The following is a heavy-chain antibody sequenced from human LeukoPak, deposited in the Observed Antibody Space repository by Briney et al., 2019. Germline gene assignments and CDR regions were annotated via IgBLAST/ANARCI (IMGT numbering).Heavy chain of an antibody. CDR3: ARGRIAVAGTFRNYYYGMDV. Sequence: SGTLSLTCAVSGGSISSSNWCWWVRQPPGKGLEWIGEIYHSGTTNYNPSLKSRVTISVDKSKNQFSLKLSSVTAADTAVYYCARGRIAVAGTFRNYYYGMDVWGQGTTVTVSS. CDR2: IYHSGTT. CDR1: GGSISSSNW. V-gene: IGHV4-4*02. D-gene: IGHD6-19*01. J-gene: IGHJ6*02.